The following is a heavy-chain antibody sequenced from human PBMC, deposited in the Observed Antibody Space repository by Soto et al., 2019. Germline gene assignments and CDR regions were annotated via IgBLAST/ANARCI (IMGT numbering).Heavy chain of an antibody. CDR3: AKVRDDHSYFFDY. D-gene: IGHD6-6*01. V-gene: IGHV4-59*01. CDR2: IYYSGST. J-gene: IGHJ4*02. Sequence: PSETLSLTCTVSGGSISGYYWSWTRQPPGKGPERIGYIYYSGSTTYNPSLKSPVTISVDTSRNQFSLKLSSVTAADTAVYYCAKVRDDHSYFFDYWGQGTLVTVSS. CDR1: GGSISGYY.